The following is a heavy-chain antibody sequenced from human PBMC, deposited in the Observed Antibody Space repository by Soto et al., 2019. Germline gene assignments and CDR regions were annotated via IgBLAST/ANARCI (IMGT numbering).Heavy chain of an antibody. CDR2: IGGSGGDT. CDR3: ARRTWRGRADY. CDR1: GFPFSSYA. J-gene: IGHJ4*02. D-gene: IGHD3-3*01. Sequence: EVQLLASGGGLVQPGGSLRLSGAASGFPFSSYAMSWVRQAPGKGLEWVSDIGGSGGDTFYADSVKGRFTVSRDNAENTLSLKLNSLRVEDTAIYYCARRTWRGRADYWGQGILVTVSS. V-gene: IGHV3-23*01.